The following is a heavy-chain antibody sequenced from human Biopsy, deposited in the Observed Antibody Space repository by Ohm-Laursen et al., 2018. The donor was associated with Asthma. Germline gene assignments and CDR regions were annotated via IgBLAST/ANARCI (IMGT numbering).Heavy chain of an antibody. CDR3: ARDVMEWYLPAFDF. V-gene: IGHV3-30-3*01. Sequence: SLRLSCTASGFTFRSYAMHWVRQAPGKGLEWVAVGGSYYDGGLKYYADSVNGRFTVSRDDSKNTLYLQMNSLRPDDTAVYYCARDVMEWYLPAFDFWGQGTLVIVSA. J-gene: IGHJ4*02. CDR2: GGSYYDGGLK. CDR1: GFTFRSYA. D-gene: IGHD3-3*01.